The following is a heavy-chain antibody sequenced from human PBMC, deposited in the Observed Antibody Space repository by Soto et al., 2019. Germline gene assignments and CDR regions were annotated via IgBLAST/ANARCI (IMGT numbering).Heavy chain of an antibody. CDR3: AIILTDMDV. Sequence: PSETLSLTCTVSGGSISSGDYYWSWIRQPPGKGLEWIGYIYYSGSTYYNPSLKSRATISVDTSKNQFSLRLSSVTAADTAVYYCAIILTDMDVWGQGTTVTVSS. V-gene: IGHV4-30-4*01. D-gene: IGHD3-9*01. CDR1: GGSISSGDYY. CDR2: IYYSGST. J-gene: IGHJ6*02.